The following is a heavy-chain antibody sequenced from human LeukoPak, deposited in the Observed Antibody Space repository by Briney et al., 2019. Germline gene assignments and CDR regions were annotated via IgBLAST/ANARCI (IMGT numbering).Heavy chain of an antibody. V-gene: IGHV4-59*02. J-gene: IGHJ6*03. CDR1: GDSVSSHY. Sequence: SETLSLTCSVSGDSVSSHYWSWVRQPPGKGLEWIGHIYYDGSTKYNPSLKRRVTLSVDTTKNQFSLKLSSVTTADTAVYYCARGRALNYYYMDVWGKGTTVTAPS. CDR3: ARGRALNYYYMDV. CDR2: IYYDGST.